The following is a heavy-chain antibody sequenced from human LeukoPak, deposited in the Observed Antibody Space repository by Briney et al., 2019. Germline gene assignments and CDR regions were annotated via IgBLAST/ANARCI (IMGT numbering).Heavy chain of an antibody. D-gene: IGHD6-13*01. CDR2: IYHSGST. J-gene: IGHJ4*02. V-gene: IGHV4-39*07. CDR3: AKGRGIPTSSWQDG. CDR1: GGFISSSSYY. Sequence: SETLSLTCTVAGGFISSSSYYWGWIRQPPGQRLAWIGSIYHSGSTYYNPSHKSRVTISVDTSKNQFSLNLSSVTAADTAVYYCAKGRGIPTSSWQDGWGQGTLVTVSS.